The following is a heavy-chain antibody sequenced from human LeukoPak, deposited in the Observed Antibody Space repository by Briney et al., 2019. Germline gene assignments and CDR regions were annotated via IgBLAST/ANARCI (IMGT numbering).Heavy chain of an antibody. CDR2: INTNTGNP. Sequence: ASVKVSCKASGYTFTSYAMNWVRQAPGQGLEWMGWINTNTGNPTYAQGFTGRFVFSLDTSVSTAYLQISSLKAEDTAVYYCARSYSNSGGAQHLGIGYWGQGTLVTVSS. CDR1: GYTFTSYA. CDR3: ARSYSNSGGAQHLGIGY. D-gene: IGHD3-16*01. V-gene: IGHV7-4-1*02. J-gene: IGHJ4*02.